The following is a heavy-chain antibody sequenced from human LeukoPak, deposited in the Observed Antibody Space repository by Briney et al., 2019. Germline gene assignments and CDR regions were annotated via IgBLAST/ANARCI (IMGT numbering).Heavy chain of an antibody. V-gene: IGHV3-23*01. CDR2: ISGSGSST. CDR1: GFAFSAYA. D-gene: IGHD3-10*01. CDR3: AKTSGSGNYYYYYYGMDV. Sequence: GGSLRLSCAASGFAFSAYAMTWVRQAPGKGLEWVPAISGSGSSTFYADSVKGRFTISRDNSKNTLYLQMNSLGAEDTAIYYCAKTSGSGNYYYYYYGMDVWGQGTTVTVSS. J-gene: IGHJ6*02.